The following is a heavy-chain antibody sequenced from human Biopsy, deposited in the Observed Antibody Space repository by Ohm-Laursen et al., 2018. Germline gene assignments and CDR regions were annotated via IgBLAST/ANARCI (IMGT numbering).Heavy chain of an antibody. CDR1: GYTFTAFS. CDR3: ARGRRHCSGTCSRWYFDL. V-gene: IGHV1-2*02. J-gene: IGHJ2*01. Sequence: GSSVTVSCKPSGYTFTAFSVHWLRQAPGHGLEWMGWINPKSGDTDYPQNFQGRVSMTRDTSISTAYMDLSRLRSDDTAVYYCARGRRHCSGTCSRWYFDLWGRGTLVTVSS. CDR2: INPKSGDT. D-gene: IGHD2-2*01.